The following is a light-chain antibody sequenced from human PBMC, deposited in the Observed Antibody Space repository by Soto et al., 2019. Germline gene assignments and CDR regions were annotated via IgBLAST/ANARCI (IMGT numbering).Light chain of an antibody. CDR3: AAWDDSLHVI. J-gene: IGLJ2*01. CDR2: NDN. Sequence: QSALTQPPSASATSGQRVIISFSGISSNIGSRTVNWYQQLPGSAPKLLVYNDNQRPSGVPDRFSGSKSGTSASLAISGLQSEDEADYYCAAWDDSLHVIFGGGTKLTVL. CDR1: SSNIGSRT. V-gene: IGLV1-44*01.